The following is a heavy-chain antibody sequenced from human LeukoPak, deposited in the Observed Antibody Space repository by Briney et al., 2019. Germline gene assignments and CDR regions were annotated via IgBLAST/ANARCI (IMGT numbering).Heavy chain of an antibody. V-gene: IGHV4-61*01. CDR1: GGSVSSGSYY. CDR3: ARGVDGWYGDFFDY. J-gene: IGHJ4*02. D-gene: IGHD6-19*01. Sequence: PSETLSLTCTVSGGSVSSGSYYWSWIRQPPGKGLEWIVYIYYSGSTNYNSSLKSRVTISVDTSKNQFSLKLSSVTAADTAVYYCARGVDGWYGDFFDYWGQGTLVTVSS. CDR2: IYYSGST.